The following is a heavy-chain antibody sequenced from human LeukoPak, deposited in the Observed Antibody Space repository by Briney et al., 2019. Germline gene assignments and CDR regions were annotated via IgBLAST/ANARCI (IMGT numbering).Heavy chain of an antibody. CDR1: GGSFSGYY. V-gene: IGHV4-34*01. CDR2: INHSGST. D-gene: IGHD4-23*01. J-gene: IGHJ4*02. CDR3: ARGETLFDY. Sequence: RTSETLSLTCAVYGGSFSGYYWSWIRQPPGKGLEWIGEINHSGSTNYNPSLKSRVTISVDTSKNQFSLKLSSVTAADTAVYYCARGETLFDYWGQGTLVTVSS.